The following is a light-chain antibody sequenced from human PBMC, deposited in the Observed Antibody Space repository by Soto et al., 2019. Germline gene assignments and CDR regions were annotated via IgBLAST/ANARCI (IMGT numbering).Light chain of an antibody. CDR2: GAF. Sequence: VLTQSPDSLSLSPGERATLSRRASQYISTKLAWYQQKPGQAPRLLFSGAFNRATDTPDRFSGSGSGTDFTLIISGVEAEDFAMYYCQQYGDSPWTFGQGTRVDFK. J-gene: IGKJ1*01. V-gene: IGKV3-20*01. CDR1: QYISTK. CDR3: QQYGDSPWT.